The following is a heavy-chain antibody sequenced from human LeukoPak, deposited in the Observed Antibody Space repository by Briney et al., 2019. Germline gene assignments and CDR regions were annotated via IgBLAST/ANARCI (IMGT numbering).Heavy chain of an antibody. Sequence: SETLSLTSTVSGGSISSYYWSWIRHPAAKGLEWIWRIYTSGSTNYNPSLKSRVTMSVDTSKNQFSLKPCSVTAADTAVYYCARVSSWYNWFDPWGQGTLVTVSS. CDR2: IYTSGST. D-gene: IGHD6-13*01. J-gene: IGHJ5*02. CDR3: ARVSSWYNWFDP. V-gene: IGHV4-4*07. CDR1: GGSISSYY.